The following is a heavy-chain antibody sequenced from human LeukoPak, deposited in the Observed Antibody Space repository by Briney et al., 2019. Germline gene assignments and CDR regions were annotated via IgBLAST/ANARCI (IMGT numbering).Heavy chain of an antibody. J-gene: IGHJ5*02. CDR2: ISSSGSGSTI. V-gene: IGHV3-48*03. CDR1: GFTFSSYE. Sequence: PGGSLRLSCAASGFTFSSYEMNWVRQAPGKGLEWVSYISSSGSGSTIYYADSVKGRFTISRYNAKNSLYLQMNSLRAEDTAVYYCARGTGYCLDPWGQGTLVTVSS. D-gene: IGHD2-2*03. CDR3: ARGTGYCLDP.